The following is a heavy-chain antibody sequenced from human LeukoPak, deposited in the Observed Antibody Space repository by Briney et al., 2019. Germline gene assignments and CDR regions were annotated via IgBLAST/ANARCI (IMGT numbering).Heavy chain of an antibody. J-gene: IGHJ4*02. Sequence: ASVKVSCKASGCTFTGYYIHWVRQAPGQGLEWMGWINPNSGGTNYAQRFQGRVTMTRDMSISTAYMELSRLRSDDTAVYYCTKDVTAISPRYYFDYWGQGTLVTVSS. D-gene: IGHD3-9*01. CDR2: INPNSGGT. CDR3: TKDVTAISPRYYFDY. V-gene: IGHV1-2*02. CDR1: GCTFTGYY.